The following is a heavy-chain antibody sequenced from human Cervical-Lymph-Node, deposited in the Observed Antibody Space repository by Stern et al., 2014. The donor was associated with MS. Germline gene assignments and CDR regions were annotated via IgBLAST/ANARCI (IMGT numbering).Heavy chain of an antibody. CDR2: MTPNSGNT. D-gene: IGHD2-21*01. Sequence: VQLEESGAEVKKHGASVRVSCEASGYTFTSYDINWVRQATGQGLEWMGWMTPNSGNTGYSQKFQGRVPMTRNTSISTAYMELSSLRSEDAAVYYCAMPILLSVGVWGQGTTVTVSS. J-gene: IGHJ6*02. CDR3: AMPILLSVGV. CDR1: GYTFTSYD. V-gene: IGHV1-8*01.